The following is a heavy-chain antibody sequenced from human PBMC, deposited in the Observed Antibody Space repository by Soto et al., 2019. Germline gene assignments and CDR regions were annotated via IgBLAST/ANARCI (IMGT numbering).Heavy chain of an antibody. D-gene: IGHD3-3*01. CDR2: ISGSGGST. J-gene: IGHJ4*02. V-gene: IGHV3-23*01. CDR3: AKDTSFGVVISRDY. CDR1: GFTFSTYA. Sequence: QPGGSLRLSCAASGFTFSTYAMSWVRQAPGKGLEWVSAISGSGGSTYYADSVKGRFTISRDNSKNTLYLQMNSLRAEDTAVYYCAKDTSFGVVISRDYWGQGTLVTVSS.